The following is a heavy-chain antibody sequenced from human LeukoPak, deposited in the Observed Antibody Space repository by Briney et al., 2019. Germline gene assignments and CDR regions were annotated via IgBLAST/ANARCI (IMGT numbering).Heavy chain of an antibody. CDR1: GGSFSGYY. Sequence: PSETLSLTCAVYGGSFSGYYWSLIRQPPGKGLEWIGEINHSGSTNYNPSLKSRVTISVDTSKNQFSLKLSSVTAADTAVYYCARVWDYDFWSGYYTFDYWGQGTLVTVSS. J-gene: IGHJ4*02. CDR2: INHSGST. D-gene: IGHD3-3*01. CDR3: ARVWDYDFWSGYYTFDY. V-gene: IGHV4-34*01.